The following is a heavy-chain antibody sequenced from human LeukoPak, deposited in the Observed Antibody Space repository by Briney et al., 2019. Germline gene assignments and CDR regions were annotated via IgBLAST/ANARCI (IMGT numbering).Heavy chain of an antibody. CDR2: MNPNSGNT. J-gene: IGHJ5*02. Sequence: GASVKVSCKASGYTFTSYDINWVRQATGQGLEWMGWMNPNSGNTGYAQKLQGRVTMTTDTSTSTAYMELRSLRSDDTAVYYCARGSLLEAVANHWGQGTLVTVSS. CDR1: GYTFTSYD. CDR3: ARGSLLEAVANH. V-gene: IGHV1-8*01. D-gene: IGHD6-19*01.